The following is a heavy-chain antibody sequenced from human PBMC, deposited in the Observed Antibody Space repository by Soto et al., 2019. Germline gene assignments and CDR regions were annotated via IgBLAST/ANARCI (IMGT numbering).Heavy chain of an antibody. CDR3: ATGRGY. Sequence: EVQLVESGGGLVQPGGSLRLSCAASGFTFSSYAMHWVRQAPGKGLEYVSAISSNGGSTYYANSVKGRFTISRDNSKNTLYLQMGSLRAEDMAVYYCATGRGYWVQGTLVTVSS. CDR1: GFTFSSYA. V-gene: IGHV3-64*01. CDR2: ISSNGGST. J-gene: IGHJ4*02.